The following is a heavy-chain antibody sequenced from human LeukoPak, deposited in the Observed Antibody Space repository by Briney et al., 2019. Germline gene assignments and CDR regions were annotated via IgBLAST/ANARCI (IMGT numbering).Heavy chain of an antibody. V-gene: IGHV4-59*01. CDR1: GGSISSYY. Sequence: PSETLSLTCTVSGGSISSYYWSWIRQPPGKGLEWIGYIYDSGSTNYNPSLKSRVTISVDTSKNQFSLKVSSVTAADTAVYYCASLTAADAFDIWGQGTMVTVSS. CDR2: IYDSGST. CDR3: ASLTAADAFDI. J-gene: IGHJ3*02. D-gene: IGHD2-21*02.